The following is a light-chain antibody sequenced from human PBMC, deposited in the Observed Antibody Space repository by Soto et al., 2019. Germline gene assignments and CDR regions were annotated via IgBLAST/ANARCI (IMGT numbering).Light chain of an antibody. Sequence: QSVLTPPPSVSAAPGQRVTISCSGSASNIGNNSVSWYQQLPGAAPKLLIYDDNNRPSGIPDRFSGSKSGTSATLGITGLQPGDEADYYCGTWDTSMPACVFGHGTKVTVL. V-gene: IGLV1-51*01. CDR1: ASNIGNNS. CDR3: GTWDTSMPACV. J-gene: IGLJ1*01. CDR2: DDN.